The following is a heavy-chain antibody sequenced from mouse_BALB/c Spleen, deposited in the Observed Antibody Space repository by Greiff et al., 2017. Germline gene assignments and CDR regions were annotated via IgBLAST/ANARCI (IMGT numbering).Heavy chain of an antibody. Sequence: EVKLMESGGGLVQPGGSRKLSCAASGFTFSSFGMHWVRQAPEKGLEWVAYISSGSSTIYYADTVKGRFTISRDNPKNTLFLQMTSLRSEDTAMYYCAVDSSASYAMDYWGQGTSVTVPS. D-gene: IGHD3-2*01. CDR3: AVDSSASYAMDY. CDR1: GFTFSSFG. V-gene: IGHV5-17*02. J-gene: IGHJ4*01. CDR2: ISSGSSTI.